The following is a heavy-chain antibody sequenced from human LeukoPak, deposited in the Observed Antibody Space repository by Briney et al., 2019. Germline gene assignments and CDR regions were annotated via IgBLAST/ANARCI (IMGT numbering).Heavy chain of an antibody. V-gene: IGHV3-23*01. CDR1: GFTFSSYA. CDR2: ISGSGGST. Sequence: GGSLRLSCAASGFTFSSYAMSWVRQAPGKGLEWVSAISGSGGSTYYADSVEGRFTISRDNSKNTLYLQMNSLRAEDTAVYYCAKEGGITMVRGVISEYFQHWGQGTLVTVSS. J-gene: IGHJ1*01. CDR3: AKEGGITMVRGVISEYFQH. D-gene: IGHD3-10*01.